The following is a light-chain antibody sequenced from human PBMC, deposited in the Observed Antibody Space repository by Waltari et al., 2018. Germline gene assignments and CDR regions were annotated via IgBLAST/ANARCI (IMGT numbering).Light chain of an antibody. CDR3: QQRSNWPPLT. V-gene: IGKV3-11*02. CDR2: EAS. Sequence: EIVLTQSPATLSLSPGEIATLSCRASQSVSNFLASYQQKPGQAPRLLIYEASKRANGIPARFSGRGAGRDFTLTINSLEPEDFAVYYCQQRSNWPPLTFGGGTKVEIK. J-gene: IGKJ4*01. CDR1: QSVSNF.